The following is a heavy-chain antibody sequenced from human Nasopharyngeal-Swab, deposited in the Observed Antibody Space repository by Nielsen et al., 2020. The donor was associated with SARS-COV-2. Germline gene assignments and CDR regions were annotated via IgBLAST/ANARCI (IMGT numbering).Heavy chain of an antibody. J-gene: IGHJ5*01. CDR3: ARSPMVRGVIWWFDP. CDR1: GASISRSNW. Sequence: SDTLSLTCTVSGASISRSNWWSWARQSPGKGLEWIGEIYESGSTNYNPSLKSRVTISVDKSKNQFSLRLPSVTAADTAVYYCARSPMVRGVIWWFDPWGQGTLVIVSS. V-gene: IGHV4-4*02. CDR2: IYESGST. D-gene: IGHD3-10*01.